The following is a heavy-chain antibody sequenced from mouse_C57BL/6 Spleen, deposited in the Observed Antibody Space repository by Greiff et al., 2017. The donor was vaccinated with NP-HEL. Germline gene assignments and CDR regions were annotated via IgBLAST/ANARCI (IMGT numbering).Heavy chain of an antibody. J-gene: IGHJ2*01. CDR3: AAVFITTVVATRDY. CDR2: IDPEDGET. V-gene: IGHV14-2*01. D-gene: IGHD1-1*01. CDR1: GFNIKDYY. Sequence: VQLQQSGAELVKPGASVKLSCTASGFNIKDYYMHWVKQRTEQGLEWIGRIDPEDGETNYAPKFQGKATITADTSSNTAYLQLSSLTSEDTAVYYCAAVFITTVVATRDYWGQGTTLTVSS.